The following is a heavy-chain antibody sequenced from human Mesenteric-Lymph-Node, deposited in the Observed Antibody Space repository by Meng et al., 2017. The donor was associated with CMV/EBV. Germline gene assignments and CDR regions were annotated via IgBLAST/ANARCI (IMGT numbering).Heavy chain of an antibody. Sequence: SVKVSCKASGGTFSSYTIAWVRQAPGQGLEWMGRIIPLLDESNYTQEFQGRLTITADRSTTTAYMELSSLRSEDTAVHYCARGDCSSTSCFQAAPYYYYGMDVWGQGTTVTVSS. J-gene: IGHJ6*02. D-gene: IGHD2-2*01. CDR2: IIPLLDES. CDR3: ARGDCSSTSCFQAAPYYYYGMDV. V-gene: IGHV1-69*08. CDR1: GGTFSSYT.